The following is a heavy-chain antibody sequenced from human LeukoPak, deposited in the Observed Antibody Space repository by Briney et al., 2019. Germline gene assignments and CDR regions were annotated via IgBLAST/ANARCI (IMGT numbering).Heavy chain of an antibody. D-gene: IGHD4-11*01. CDR3: AGGGVTTSFYFDY. CDR1: GFTFSSYS. CDR2: ISSSSSYI. V-gene: IGHV3-21*01. Sequence: GGSLRLSCAASGFTFSSYSMNWVSQAPGKGLEWVSSISSSSSYIYYADSVKGRFTISRDNAKNSLYLQMNSLRAEDTAVYYCAGGGVTTSFYFDYWGQGTLVTVSS. J-gene: IGHJ4*02.